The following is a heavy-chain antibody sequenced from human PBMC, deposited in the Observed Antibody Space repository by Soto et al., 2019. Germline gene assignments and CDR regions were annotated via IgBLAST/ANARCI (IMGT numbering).Heavy chain of an antibody. CDR3: SLQLRFSSDSFDV. V-gene: IGHV3-66*01. CDR2: IHSDGST. D-gene: IGHD3-3*01. CDR1: KFIVSANS. Sequence: VQLVQSGGGSVQPGGSVRLSCTASKFIVSANSMSWVRQAPGKGLEWVSGIHSDGSTFYSDSVKNRFTISRDNSGNTLYLDINNARAEDTAFYLCSLQLRFSSDSFDVWGQGTMVTVSS. J-gene: IGHJ3*01.